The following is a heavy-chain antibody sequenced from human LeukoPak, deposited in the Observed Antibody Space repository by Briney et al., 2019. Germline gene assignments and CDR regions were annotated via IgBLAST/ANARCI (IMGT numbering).Heavy chain of an antibody. CDR3: ARESGMYSSGWYVDY. CDR2: ISSSSSYI. J-gene: IGHJ4*02. V-gene: IGHV3-21*01. Sequence: PGGSLRLSCAASGFTFSSYSMNWVRQAPGKGLEWVSSISSSSSYIYYADSVKGRFTISRDNAKNSPYLQMNSLRAEDTAVYYCARESGMYSSGWYVDYWGQGTLVTVSS. D-gene: IGHD6-19*01. CDR1: GFTFSSYS.